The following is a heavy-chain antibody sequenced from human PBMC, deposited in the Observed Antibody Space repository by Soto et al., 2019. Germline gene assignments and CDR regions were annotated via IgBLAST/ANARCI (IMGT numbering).Heavy chain of an antibody. CDR2: IVVGSGNT. CDR1: GFTFTSSA. J-gene: IGHJ6*02. CDR3: AAEGRGSGWHYYYYYYGMDV. V-gene: IGHV1-58*01. D-gene: IGHD6-19*01. Sequence: QMQLVQSGPEVKKPGTSVKVSCKASGFTFTSSAVQWVRQARGQRLEWIGWIVVGSGNTNYAQKFQERVTITRDMSTSTAYMELSSLRSEDTAVYYCAAEGRGSGWHYYYYYYGMDVWGQGTTVTVSS.